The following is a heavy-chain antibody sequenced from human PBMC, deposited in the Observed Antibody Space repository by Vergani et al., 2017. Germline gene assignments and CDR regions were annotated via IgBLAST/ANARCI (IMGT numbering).Heavy chain of an antibody. CDR2: IGSRGGGT. Sequence: EVQLLESGGGLVQPGGSLRLSCAASGFTFNTYAMSWVRQAPGKGLEWVSTIGSRGGGTYYADSVKGRFTISRDNSKNTLYLQMNSLRAEDTAVYYCAKDVYTISWSNWFDPWGQGTLVTVSS. CDR1: GFTFNTYA. V-gene: IGHV3-23*01. J-gene: IGHJ5*02. CDR3: AKDVYTISWSNWFDP. D-gene: IGHD6-13*01.